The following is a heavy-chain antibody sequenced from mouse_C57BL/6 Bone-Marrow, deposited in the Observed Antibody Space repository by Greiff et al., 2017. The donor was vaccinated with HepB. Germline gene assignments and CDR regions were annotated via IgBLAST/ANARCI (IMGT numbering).Heavy chain of an antibody. CDR2: INSDGGST. Sequence: EVKLMESGGGLVQPGESLKLSCESNEYEFPSHDMSWVRKTPEKRLELVAAINSDGGSTYYPDTMERRFIISRDNTKKTLFLQMTSLRSEDTAMYYCARPDGYPAWFAYWGQGTLVTVSA. J-gene: IGHJ3*01. CDR1: EYEFPSHD. D-gene: IGHD2-3*01. CDR3: ARPDGYPAWFAY. V-gene: IGHV5-2*03.